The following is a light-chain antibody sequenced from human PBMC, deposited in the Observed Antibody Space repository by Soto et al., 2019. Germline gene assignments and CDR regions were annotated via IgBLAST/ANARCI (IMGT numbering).Light chain of an antibody. CDR3: CSYAGGTYV. J-gene: IGLJ1*01. CDR1: VSDVGTSNY. CDR2: DVT. V-gene: IGLV2-11*01. Sequence: SVLTQPRSVSGSLGQSVTLSCTGTVSDVGTSNYVSWYQQHPGKAPKLIIFDVTKRPSGVPDRFSGSRSGNTASLTISGLQAEDEAYYHGCSYAGGTYVLGNGTKVTV.